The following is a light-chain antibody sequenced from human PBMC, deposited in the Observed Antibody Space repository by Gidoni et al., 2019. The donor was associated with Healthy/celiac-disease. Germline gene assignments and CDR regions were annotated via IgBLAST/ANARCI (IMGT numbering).Light chain of an antibody. Sequence: QSALTQPRSVSGSPGQSVTISCTGTSSDVGGYNYVSWYQQHPGKVPKLMIYDVSKRPSGVPDRFSGSKSGNTASLTISGLQAEDEADYYCCSYAGSYTAFGTGTKVTVL. CDR2: DVS. CDR1: SSDVGGYNY. V-gene: IGLV2-11*01. J-gene: IGLJ1*01. CDR3: CSYAGSYTA.